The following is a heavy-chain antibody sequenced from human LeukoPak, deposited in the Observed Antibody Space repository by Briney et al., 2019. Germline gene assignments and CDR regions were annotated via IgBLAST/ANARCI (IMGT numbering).Heavy chain of an antibody. CDR2: IRYDGSNK. CDR3: AKEDRYYYDSSGYNY. Sequence: GGSLRLSCAASGFTFSSYWMSWVRQAPGKGLEWVAFIRYDGSNKYYADSVKGRFTISRDNSKNTLYLQMNSLRAEDTAVYYCAKEDRYYYDSSGYNYWGQGTLVTVSS. D-gene: IGHD3-22*01. CDR1: GFTFSSYW. V-gene: IGHV3-30*02. J-gene: IGHJ4*02.